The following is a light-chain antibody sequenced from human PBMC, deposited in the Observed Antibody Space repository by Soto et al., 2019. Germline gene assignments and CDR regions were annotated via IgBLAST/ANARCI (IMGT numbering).Light chain of an antibody. CDR2: GAS. V-gene: IGKV3-20*01. CDR3: QQYSSSPPVT. J-gene: IGKJ3*01. CDR1: QSVTGSY. Sequence: EIVLTQPPGTLSLSPGERATLSCRASQSVTGSYLAWYQQKPGQAPRLLIYGASSRASGIPDRFSGSGSGTDFTLTISRLEPEDFAVYYCQQYSSSPPVTFGPGTKVDMK.